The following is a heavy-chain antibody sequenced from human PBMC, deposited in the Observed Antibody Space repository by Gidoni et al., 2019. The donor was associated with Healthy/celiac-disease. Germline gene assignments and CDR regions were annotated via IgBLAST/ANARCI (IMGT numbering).Heavy chain of an antibody. CDR2: ISYDGSKK. J-gene: IGHJ4*02. CDR1: GFTFRSYA. CDR3: ARAGAGWLLLRVYFDY. D-gene: IGHD3-22*01. Sequence: QVQLVESGGGVVQPGRSLRLSCAASGFTFRSYAMHWVRQAPGKGLEWVAVISYDGSKKYYADSVKGRFTISRDNSKNTLYLQMNSLRAEDTAVYYCARAGAGWLLLRVYFDYWGQGTLVTVSS. V-gene: IGHV3-30-3*01.